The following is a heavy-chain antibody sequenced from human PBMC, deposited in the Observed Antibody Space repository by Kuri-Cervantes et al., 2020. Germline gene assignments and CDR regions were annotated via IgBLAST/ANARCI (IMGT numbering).Heavy chain of an antibody. V-gene: IGHV3-11*01. CDR2: ISNSGNKQ. D-gene: IGHD2-21*02. CDR1: GFTFSDYY. CDR3: ARATADGMDI. J-gene: IGHJ6*02. Sequence: GESLKISCAASGFTFSDYYMTWIRQAPGEGLEWVSYISNSGNKQYYADSVKGRFTISRDNAENSLYLQMNSLRAEDTAVYYCARATADGMDIWGQGTTVTVSS.